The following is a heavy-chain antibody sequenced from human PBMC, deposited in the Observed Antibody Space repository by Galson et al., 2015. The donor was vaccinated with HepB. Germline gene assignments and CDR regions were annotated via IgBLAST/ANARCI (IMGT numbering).Heavy chain of an antibody. D-gene: IGHD6-19*01. Sequence: SLRLSCAASGFTFNKYNMNWVRQAPGKGLEWVSYISGTGSSTYHADSVKGRFTISRDNAKNSLYLQMNSLRDEDTAVYYCARVSTGQFDFWGQGTLVTVSS. CDR3: ARVSTGQFDF. J-gene: IGHJ4*02. CDR1: GFTFNKYN. V-gene: IGHV3-48*02. CDR2: ISGTGSST.